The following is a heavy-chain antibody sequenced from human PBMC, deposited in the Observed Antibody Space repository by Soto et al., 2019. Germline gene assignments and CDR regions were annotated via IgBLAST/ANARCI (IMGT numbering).Heavy chain of an antibody. CDR3: ARGIATGQLDP. CDR2: INADNGNT. V-gene: IGHV1-3*01. D-gene: IGHD2-15*01. CDR1: GYTFTRYT. J-gene: IGHJ5*02. Sequence: QVQLVQSGAEVKKPGASVKISCKASGYTFTRYTMNWVRQAPGQRLEWMGWINADNGNTKSSQKFEDRVIITRDTSASTAYMDLSSLRSEDTAVYYCARGIATGQLDPRGQGTLVTVSS.